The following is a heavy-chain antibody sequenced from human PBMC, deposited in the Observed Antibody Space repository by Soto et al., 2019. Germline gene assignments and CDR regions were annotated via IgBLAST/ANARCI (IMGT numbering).Heavy chain of an antibody. D-gene: IGHD2-15*01. CDR1: GGSFSGYY. J-gene: IGHJ6*02. Sequence: SETLSLTCAVYGGSFSGYYWSWIRQPPGKGLEWIGEINHSGSTNYNPSLKSRVTISVDTSKNQFSLKLSSVTAADTAVYYCARIPAGYCSGGSCYSGDYYYYGMDVWGQGTTVTVSS. CDR2: INHSGST. V-gene: IGHV4-34*01. CDR3: ARIPAGYCSGGSCYSGDYYYYGMDV.